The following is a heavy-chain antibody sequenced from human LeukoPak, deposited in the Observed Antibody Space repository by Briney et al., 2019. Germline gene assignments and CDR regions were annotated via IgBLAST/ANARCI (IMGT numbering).Heavy chain of an antibody. CDR1: GFTFSSYG. J-gene: IGHJ5*02. CDR2: ISYDGSNK. V-gene: IGHV3-30*18. Sequence: GGSLRLSCAASGFTFSSYGMHWVRQAPGKGLEWVAVISYDGSNKYYADSVKGRFTISRDNSKNTLYLQMNSLRAEDTAVYYCAKDSKSKLRFPNWFDPWGQGTLVTVSS. D-gene: IGHD3-3*01. CDR3: AKDSKSKLRFPNWFDP.